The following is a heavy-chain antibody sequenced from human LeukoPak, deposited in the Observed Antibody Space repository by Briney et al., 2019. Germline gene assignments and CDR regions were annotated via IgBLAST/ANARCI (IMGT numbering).Heavy chain of an antibody. CDR1: GFTFSSYW. Sequence: GGSLRLSCAASGFTFSSYWMSWVRQAPGKGLEWVANIKQDGSEKYYVDSVKGRFTISRDNAKNSLYLQMNSLRAEDTAVYYCARVAPERYCSSTSCSLGSYFDYWGQGTLVTVSS. J-gene: IGHJ4*02. V-gene: IGHV3-7*01. CDR3: ARVAPERYCSSTSCSLGSYFDY. CDR2: IKQDGSEK. D-gene: IGHD2-2*01.